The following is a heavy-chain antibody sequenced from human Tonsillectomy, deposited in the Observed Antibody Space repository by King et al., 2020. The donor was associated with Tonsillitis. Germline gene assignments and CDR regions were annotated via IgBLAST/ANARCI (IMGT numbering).Heavy chain of an antibody. CDR1: GFTFSSYS. J-gene: IGHJ3*02. CDR3: ARDSKELAYGGNSVGAFDI. D-gene: IGHD4-23*01. V-gene: IGHV3-21*01. Sequence: VQLVESGGGLVKPGGSLRLSCAASGFTFSSYSMNWVRQAPGKGLEWVSSISSSSSYIYYADSVKGRFTISRDNAKNSLYLQMNSLRAEDTAVYYCARDSKELAYGGNSVGAFDIWGQGTMVTVSS. CDR2: ISSSSSYI.